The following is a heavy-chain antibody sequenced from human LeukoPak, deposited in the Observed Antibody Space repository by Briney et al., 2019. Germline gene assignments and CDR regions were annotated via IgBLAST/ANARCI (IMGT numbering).Heavy chain of an antibody. J-gene: IGHJ3*02. V-gene: IGHV4-59*08. CDR3: ARVISDLRDAFDI. CDR2: IYYSGST. Sequence: SETLSLTCTVSGGSISSYYWSWIRQPPGKGLEWIGYIYYSGSTNYNPSLKSRVTISVDTSKNQFSLKLSSVTAADTAVYYCARVISDLRDAFDIWGQGTMVTVSS. D-gene: IGHD2-21*02. CDR1: GGSISSYY.